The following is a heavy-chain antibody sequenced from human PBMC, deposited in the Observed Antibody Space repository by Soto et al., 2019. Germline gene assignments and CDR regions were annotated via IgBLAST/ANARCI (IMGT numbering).Heavy chain of an antibody. J-gene: IGHJ4*02. V-gene: IGHV1-8*01. D-gene: IGHD3-3*01. CDR1: EYTFTSYD. CDR3: ARSDTMSDY. Sequence: QVQLVQSGAEVKKPGASVKVSCKASEYTFTSYDINWVRQATGQGLEWMGWMNSNSGSTGYAQKWQSRVTMTRNNSISTAYMELSSLRSEDTAVYYCARSDTMSDYWGQGTLVTVSS. CDR2: MNSNSGST.